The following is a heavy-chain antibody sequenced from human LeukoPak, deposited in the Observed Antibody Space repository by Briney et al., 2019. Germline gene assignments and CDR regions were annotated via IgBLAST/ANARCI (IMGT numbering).Heavy chain of an antibody. CDR3: VKSNSRYQPWTLDI. Sequence: SETLSLTCTVSGGSISSYYWSWIRQPPGKGLEWIGYIYYSGSTHYNPSLKSRVTISVDTSNNQLSLKVNSVTAADTAMYYCVKSNSRYQPWTLDIWGRGTMVTVSS. V-gene: IGHV4-59*01. D-gene: IGHD2-2*01. CDR1: GGSISSYY. J-gene: IGHJ3*02. CDR2: IYYSGST.